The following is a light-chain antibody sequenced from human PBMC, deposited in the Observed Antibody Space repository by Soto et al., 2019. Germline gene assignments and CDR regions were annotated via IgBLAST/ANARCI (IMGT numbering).Light chain of an antibody. CDR1: QSISSY. CDR3: QQRSGYT. Sequence: EIVLTQSPATLSLSPGERATLSCRASQSISSYVAWYQQKPGQATRLLIYDASNRATGIPARFIGSMSGTDFTLTISSLEPEDFAVYYCQQRSGYTFGQGTKLEIK. CDR2: DAS. J-gene: IGKJ2*01. V-gene: IGKV3-11*01.